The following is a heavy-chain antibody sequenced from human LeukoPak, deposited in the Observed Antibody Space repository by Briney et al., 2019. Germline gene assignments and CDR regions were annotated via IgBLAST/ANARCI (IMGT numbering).Heavy chain of an antibody. CDR1: GGSISSSSYY. CDR3: ARESGDLGADY. V-gene: IGHV4-39*07. J-gene: IGHJ4*02. Sequence: NPSETLSLTCTVSGGSISSSSYYWGWIRQPPGKGLEWIGSIYYSGSTYYNPSLKSRVTISVDTSKNQFSLKLSSVTAADTAVYYCARESGDLGADYWGQGTLVTASS. CDR2: IYYSGST. D-gene: IGHD2-21*02.